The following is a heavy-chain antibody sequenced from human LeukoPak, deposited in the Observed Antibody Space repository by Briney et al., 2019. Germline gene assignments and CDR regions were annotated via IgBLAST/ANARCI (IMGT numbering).Heavy chain of an antibody. Sequence: SETLSLTCTVSGGSISSSSYYWGWIRQPPGKGLEWIGSIYYSGSTNDNPSLKSRVTISVDTSKNQFSLKLSSVTAADTAVYYCARSVFWSGYYNPTRVYGMDVWGQGTTVTVSS. J-gene: IGHJ6*02. CDR1: GGSISSSSYY. D-gene: IGHD3-3*01. CDR3: ARSVFWSGYYNPTRVYGMDV. V-gene: IGHV4-39*07. CDR2: IYYSGST.